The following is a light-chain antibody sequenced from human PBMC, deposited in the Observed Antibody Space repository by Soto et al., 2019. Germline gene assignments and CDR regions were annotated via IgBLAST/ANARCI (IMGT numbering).Light chain of an antibody. CDR2: DAS. Sequence: EIVLTQSPATLSLSPGERATRSCRASQSVTTFLAWYQQKPDRAPRLLIYDASTRATGIPARFSGSGSGTDFTLTISSLEPEDCAVYYCQQRSNWPPVITFGGGTKVEIK. J-gene: IGKJ4*01. CDR3: QQRSNWPPVIT. V-gene: IGKV3-11*01. CDR1: QSVTTF.